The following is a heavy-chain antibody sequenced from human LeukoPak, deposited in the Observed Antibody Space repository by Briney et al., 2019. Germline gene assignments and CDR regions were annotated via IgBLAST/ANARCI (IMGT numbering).Heavy chain of an antibody. D-gene: IGHD3-10*01. J-gene: IGHJ4*02. Sequence: SETLSLTCTVSGGSISSSSYYWGWIRQPPGKGLEWIGYIYYSGSTNYNPSLKSRVTISVDTSKNQFSLKLSSVTAADTAVYYCARSWLYFDYWGQGTLVTASS. V-gene: IGHV4-61*05. CDR3: ARSWLYFDY. CDR1: GGSISSSSYY. CDR2: IYYSGST.